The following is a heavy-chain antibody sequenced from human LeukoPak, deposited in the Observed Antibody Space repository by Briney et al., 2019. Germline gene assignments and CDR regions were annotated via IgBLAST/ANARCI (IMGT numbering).Heavy chain of an antibody. Sequence: MXSGTLSLTCAVSGGSISSSNWWSWVRQPPGKGLEWIGEIYHSGSTNYNPSLKSRVTISVDKSKNQFSLKLSSVTAADTAVYYCARVAGSYYYYYMDVWGKGTTVTVSS. CDR1: GGSISSSNW. CDR3: ARVAGSYYYYYMDV. D-gene: IGHD6-19*01. CDR2: IYHSGST. V-gene: IGHV4-4*02. J-gene: IGHJ6*03.